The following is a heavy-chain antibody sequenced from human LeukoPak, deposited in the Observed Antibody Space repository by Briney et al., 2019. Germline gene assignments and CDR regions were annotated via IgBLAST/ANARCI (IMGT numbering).Heavy chain of an antibody. CDR3: ARDTGYCSGGSCLYFDY. CDR1: GGSISSGGYY. CDR2: IYYSGST. V-gene: IGHV4-31*03. D-gene: IGHD2-15*01. Sequence: SQTLSLTCTVSGGSISSGGYYWSWIRQHPEKGLEWIGYIYYSGSTYYNPSLKSRVTISVDTSKNQVSLQLSSVTAADTAVYYCARDTGYCSGGSCLYFDYWGQGTLVTVSS. J-gene: IGHJ4*02.